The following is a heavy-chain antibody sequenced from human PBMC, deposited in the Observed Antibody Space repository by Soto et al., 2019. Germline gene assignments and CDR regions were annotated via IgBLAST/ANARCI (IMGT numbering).Heavy chain of an antibody. V-gene: IGHV4-34*01. CDR1: GGSFSGYY. CDR3: ARGFRSEWSRGYYYMDV. Sequence: SENLSLTCAVYGGSFSGYYWSWIRQPPGKGLEWFGEINHSGSTNYNPSLKSRVTISVDTSKNQFSLKLSSVTAADTAVHYCARGFRSEWSRGYYYMDVWGKGTTVTVSS. CDR2: INHSGST. J-gene: IGHJ6*03. D-gene: IGHD3-3*01.